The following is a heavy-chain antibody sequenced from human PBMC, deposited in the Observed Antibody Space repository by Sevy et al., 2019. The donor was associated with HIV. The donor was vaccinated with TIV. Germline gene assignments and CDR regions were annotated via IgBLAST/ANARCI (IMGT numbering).Heavy chain of an antibody. J-gene: IGHJ4*02. CDR2: IYPDDSDI. Sequence: GESLKISCTGSGYSFSNYWIGWVRQVPGKGLEWMGIIYPDDSDIRYSPSFQGQVTISADKSISTDYLQWSSLKASASAIYFCARRRYDNTGYPQYFFDYWGQGTRVTVSS. CDR1: GYSFSNYW. D-gene: IGHD3-22*01. CDR3: ARRRYDNTGYPQYFFDY. V-gene: IGHV5-51*01.